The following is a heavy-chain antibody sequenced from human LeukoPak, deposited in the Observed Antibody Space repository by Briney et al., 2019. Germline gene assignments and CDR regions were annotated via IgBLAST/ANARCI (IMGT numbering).Heavy chain of an antibody. J-gene: IGHJ4*02. D-gene: IGHD2/OR15-2a*01. CDR3: ARDLKYYFDTSGYPGYFFDY. V-gene: IGHV1-8*01. CDR2: MNPNSGNT. CDR1: GYTFTSYD. Sequence: ASVKVSCKASGYTFTSYDINWVRQAPGQGLEWMGWMNPNSGNTGYAQKFQGRVTMTRNTSISTAYMELSSLRSEDTAVYYCARDLKYYFDTSGYPGYFFDYWGQGTLVTVSS.